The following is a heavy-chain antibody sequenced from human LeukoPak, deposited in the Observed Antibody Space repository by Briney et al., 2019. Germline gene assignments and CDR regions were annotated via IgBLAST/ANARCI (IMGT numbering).Heavy chain of an antibody. CDR3: ARKVPNDSSGYYYRGQFDP. CDR2: IVPMFGTT. CDR1: EGSFSSYA. V-gene: IGHV1-69*06. Sequence: ASVKVSCKASEGSFSSYAISWVRQAPGQGLEWMGGIVPMFGTTNYAQKFQGTVTITADKSTSTAYMELSSLRSEDTAVYYCARKVPNDSSGYYYRGQFDPWGQGTLVTVSS. J-gene: IGHJ5*02. D-gene: IGHD3-22*01.